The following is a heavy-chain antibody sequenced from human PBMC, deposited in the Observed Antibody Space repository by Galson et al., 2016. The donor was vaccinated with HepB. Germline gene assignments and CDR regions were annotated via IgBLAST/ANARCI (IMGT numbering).Heavy chain of an antibody. CDR1: GFTFSLYG. CDR3: AREGPRGMTTGDY. CDR2: IWHDGSEP. V-gene: IGHV3-33*01. D-gene: IGHD4-11*01. J-gene: IGHJ4*02. Sequence: SLRLSCAASGFTFSLYGMHWVRQAPGKGLAWMAVIWHDGSEPHYADSVKGRFTISRENSKNTVYLQINSLRAEDTAVYYCAREGPRGMTTGDYWGQGTLVIVSS.